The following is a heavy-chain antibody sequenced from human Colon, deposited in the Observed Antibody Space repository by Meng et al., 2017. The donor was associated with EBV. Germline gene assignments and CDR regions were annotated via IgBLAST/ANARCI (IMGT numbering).Heavy chain of an antibody. Sequence: QVELQQWGAGPLTPSETLYLPGAGYCGSFSGYLGRWIRQPPGKGLEWIGELNHSGRTSYNPSLKSRLTISVDTSKNQFSLKLSSVTAADTAVYYCARGDGSESGNWFVPWGQGTLVTVSS. CDR3: ARGDGSESGNWFVP. D-gene: IGHD3-10*01. V-gene: IGHV4-34*01. CDR2: LNHSGRT. J-gene: IGHJ5*02. CDR1: CGSFSGYL.